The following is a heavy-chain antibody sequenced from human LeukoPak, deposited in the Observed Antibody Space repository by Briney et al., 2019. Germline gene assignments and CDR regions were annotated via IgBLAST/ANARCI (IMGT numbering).Heavy chain of an antibody. CDR3: AKVGSSGWYVRDYYYMDV. J-gene: IGHJ6*03. V-gene: IGHV3-30*02. Sequence: PGGSLRLSCTASGFTFSSYGMHWVRQAPGKGLEWVAFIRYDGSNKYYADSVKGRFTISRDNSKNTLYLQMNSLRAEDTAVYYCAKVGSSGWYVRDYYYMDVWGKGTTVTVSS. CDR2: IRYDGSNK. CDR1: GFTFSSYG. D-gene: IGHD6-19*01.